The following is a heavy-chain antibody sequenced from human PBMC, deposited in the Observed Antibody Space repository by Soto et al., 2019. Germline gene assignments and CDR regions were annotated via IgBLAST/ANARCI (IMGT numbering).Heavy chain of an antibody. Sequence: ASVRVSCKASGYTFTSYDINWVRQATGQGLEWMGWMNPNSGNTGYAQKFQGRVTMTRNTSISTAYMELSSLRSEDTAVYYCARDGYSSSWTQNWFDPWGQGTLVTVSS. CDR1: GYTFTSYD. V-gene: IGHV1-8*01. J-gene: IGHJ5*02. D-gene: IGHD6-13*01. CDR2: MNPNSGNT. CDR3: ARDGYSSSWTQNWFDP.